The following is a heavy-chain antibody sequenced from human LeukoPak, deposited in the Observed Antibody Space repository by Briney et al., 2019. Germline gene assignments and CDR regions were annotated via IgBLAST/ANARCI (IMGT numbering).Heavy chain of an antibody. J-gene: IGHJ4*02. CDR3: ARLPTGSGDQIDY. CDR2: INHSGST. D-gene: IGHD3-10*01. Sequence: SETLSLTCAVYGGSFSGYYWSWIRQPPGKGLEWIGEINHSGSTNYNPSLKGRVTISVDTSKNQFSLKLSSVTAADTAVYYCARLPTGSGDQIDYWGQGTLVTVSS. V-gene: IGHV4-34*01. CDR1: GGSFSGYY.